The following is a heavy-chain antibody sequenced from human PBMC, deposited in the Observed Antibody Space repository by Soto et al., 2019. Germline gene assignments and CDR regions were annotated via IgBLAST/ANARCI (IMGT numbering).Heavy chain of an antibody. Sequence: ASVKVSCKASGYTFTSYGISWVRQAPGQGLEWMGWISAYNGNTNYAQKRQGRVTMTTDTSTSTAYMELRSLRSDDTAVYYCARWKHCSGGSCYGHFVYWGQGTLVAVS. CDR3: ARWKHCSGGSCYGHFVY. D-gene: IGHD2-15*01. V-gene: IGHV1-18*01. CDR2: ISAYNGNT. CDR1: GYTFTSYG. J-gene: IGHJ4*02.